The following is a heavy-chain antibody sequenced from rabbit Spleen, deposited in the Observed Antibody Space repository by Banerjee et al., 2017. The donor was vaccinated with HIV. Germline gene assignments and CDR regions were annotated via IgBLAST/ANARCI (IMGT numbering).Heavy chain of an antibody. CDR2: IDPVFGIT. CDR3: ARDTGTSFSSYGMDL. CDR1: GFSFSSSDY. V-gene: IGHV1S40*01. J-gene: IGHJ6*01. D-gene: IGHD7-1*01. Sequence: QSLEESGGDLVKPGASLTLTCTASGFSFSSSDYMNWVRQAPGKGLEWIGYIDPVFGITYYANWVNGRFSISRENAQNTVFLQMTSLTAADTATYFCARDTGTSFSSYGMDLWGPGTLVTVS.